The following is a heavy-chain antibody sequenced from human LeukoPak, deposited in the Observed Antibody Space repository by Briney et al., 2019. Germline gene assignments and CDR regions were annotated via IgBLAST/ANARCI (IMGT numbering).Heavy chain of an antibody. CDR1: GGSTSSGSYY. CDR2: IYTSGST. J-gene: IGHJ6*03. D-gene: IGHD5-18*01. V-gene: IGHV4-61*02. Sequence: PSETLSLTCTVSGGSTSSGSYYWSWIRQPAGKGLEWIGRIYTSGSTNYNPSLKSRVTISVDTSKNQFSLKLSSVTAADTAVYYCARVSGTAMAETGYYYYMDVWGKGTTVTISS. CDR3: ARVSGTAMAETGYYYYMDV.